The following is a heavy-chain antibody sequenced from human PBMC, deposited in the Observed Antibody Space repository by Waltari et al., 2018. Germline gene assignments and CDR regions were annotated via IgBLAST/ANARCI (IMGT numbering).Heavy chain of an antibody. D-gene: IGHD4-17*01. J-gene: IGHJ4*02. CDR2: IYSGGKT. Sequence: EVQLVETGGGLRQPGGSLRLCCAGSGFTVTTTYMSWVRQAPGKGVEWVSVIYSGGKTYYADSVKGRFTISRDKSKNTLLLQMNSLRAEDTAVYYCARQIDHADYGGGFDFWGQGTLVTVSS. CDR3: ARQIDHADYGGGFDF. V-gene: IGHV3-53*02. CDR1: GFTVTTTY.